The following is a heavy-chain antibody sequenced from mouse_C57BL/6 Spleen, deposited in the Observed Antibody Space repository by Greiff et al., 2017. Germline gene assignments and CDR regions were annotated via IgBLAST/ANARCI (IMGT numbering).Heavy chain of an antibody. Sequence: QVQLQQPGAELVMPGASVKLSCKASGYTFTSYWMHWVKQRPGQGLEWIGEIDPSDSYTNYNQKFKGKSTLTVDKSSSTAYMQLSSLTSEDSAVYYCARCSPVVDWYFDVWGTGATVTVSS. CDR2: IDPSDSYT. J-gene: IGHJ1*03. V-gene: IGHV1-69*01. CDR1: GYTFTSYW. D-gene: IGHD1-1*01. CDR3: ARCSPVVDWYFDV.